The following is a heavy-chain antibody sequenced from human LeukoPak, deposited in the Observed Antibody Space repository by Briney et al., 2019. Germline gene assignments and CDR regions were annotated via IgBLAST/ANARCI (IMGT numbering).Heavy chain of an antibody. D-gene: IGHD5-24*01. Sequence: GGSLRLSCAASGFTFSSYAMSWVRQAPGKGLEWVSAISGSGGSTYYADSVKGRFTISRDNFRNTLYLQMNSLRAEDTAVYYCVESAGKDGYRDSFDMWGQGTVVTVSS. V-gene: IGHV3-23*01. CDR1: GFTFSSYA. CDR3: VESAGKDGYRDSFDM. CDR2: ISGSGGST. J-gene: IGHJ3*02.